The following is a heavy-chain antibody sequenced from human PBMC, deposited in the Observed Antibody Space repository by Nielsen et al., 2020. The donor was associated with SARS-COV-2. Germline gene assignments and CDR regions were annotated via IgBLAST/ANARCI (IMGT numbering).Heavy chain of an antibody. CDR2: IWYDGSNK. V-gene: IGHV3-33*01. CDR3: ARVGNYEEGYYYYYGMDV. Sequence: GESLKISCAASGFTFSSYGMHRVRQAPGKGLEWVAVIWYDGSNKYYADSVKGRFTISRDNSKNTLYLQMNSLRAEDTAVYYCARVGNYEEGYYYYYGMDVWGQGTTVTVSS. J-gene: IGHJ6*02. D-gene: IGHD4-11*01. CDR1: GFTFSSYG.